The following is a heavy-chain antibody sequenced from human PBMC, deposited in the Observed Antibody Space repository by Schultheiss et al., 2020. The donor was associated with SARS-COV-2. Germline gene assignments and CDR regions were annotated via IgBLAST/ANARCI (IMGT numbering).Heavy chain of an antibody. CDR2: IKQDGSEK. CDR3: ARAATLYSSGWYNY. J-gene: IGHJ4*02. V-gene: IGHV3-7*01. D-gene: IGHD6-19*01. Sequence: GGSLRLSCAASGFTFSSYAMHWVRQAPVKGLEWVANIKQDGSEKYYVDSVKGRFTISRDNAKNSLYLQMNSLRAEDTAVYYCARAATLYSSGWYNYWGQGTLVTVSS. CDR1: GFTFSSYA.